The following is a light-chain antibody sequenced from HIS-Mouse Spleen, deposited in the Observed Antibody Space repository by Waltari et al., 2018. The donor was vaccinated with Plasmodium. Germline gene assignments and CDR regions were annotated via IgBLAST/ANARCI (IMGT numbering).Light chain of an antibody. V-gene: IGLV2-23*01. J-gene: IGLJ3*02. CDR1: SSDVGSYTL. CDR3: CSYAGSSNWV. CDR2: EGS. Sequence: HSALTQPASVSGSPGHSITISCTGTSSDVGSYTLVSWYHQPPGKPPNLMRYEGSKRPSGVSNRFSGSKSGNTASLTITGLQAEDEADYYCCSYAGSSNWVFGGGTKLTVL.